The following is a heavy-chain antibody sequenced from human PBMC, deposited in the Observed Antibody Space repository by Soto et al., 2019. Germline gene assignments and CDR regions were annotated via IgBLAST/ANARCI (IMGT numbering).Heavy chain of an antibody. CDR1: GGSISSYY. V-gene: IGHV4-59*01. J-gene: IGHJ5*02. CDR2: IYYSGST. Sequence: PSETLSLTCTVSGGSISSYYWSWIRQPPGKGLEWIGYIYYSGSTNYNPSLKSRVTISVDTSKNQFSLKLSSVTAADTAVYYCARLLFGAANWXDPWGQGTLVTVS. CDR3: ARLLFGAANWXDP. D-gene: IGHD3-10*01.